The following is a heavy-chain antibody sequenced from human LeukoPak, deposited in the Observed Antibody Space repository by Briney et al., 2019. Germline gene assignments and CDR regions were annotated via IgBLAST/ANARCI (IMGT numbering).Heavy chain of an antibody. Sequence: ASVKVSCKASGCTFTGYYMHWVRQAPGQGLEWMGRINPNGGGTNYAQKFQGRVTMTRDTSISTAYMELSRLRSDDTAVYYCARTLTYYYDSSGYLLRAQNDYWGQGTLVTVSS. V-gene: IGHV1-2*06. D-gene: IGHD3-22*01. CDR1: GCTFTGYY. CDR2: INPNGGGT. CDR3: ARTLTYYYDSSGYLLRAQNDY. J-gene: IGHJ4*02.